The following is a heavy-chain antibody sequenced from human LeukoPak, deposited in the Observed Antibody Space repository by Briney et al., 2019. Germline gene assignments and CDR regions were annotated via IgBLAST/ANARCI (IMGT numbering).Heavy chain of an antibody. Sequence: GGSLRLSCAASGFTFDDYAMHWVRQAPGKGLEWVSGISWNSGNIGYADSVKGRFTISRDNAKNSLSLQMNSLRDEDTALYYCAKGEAAVGLPVDYWGQGTLVTVSS. CDR1: GFTFDDYA. D-gene: IGHD6-13*01. CDR3: AKGEAAVGLPVDY. V-gene: IGHV3-9*01. J-gene: IGHJ4*02. CDR2: ISWNSGNI.